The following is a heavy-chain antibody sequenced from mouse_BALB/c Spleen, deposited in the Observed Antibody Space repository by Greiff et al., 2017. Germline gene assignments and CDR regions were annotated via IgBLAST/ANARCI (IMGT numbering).Heavy chain of an antibody. J-gene: IGHJ4*01. CDR3: ARNLQYGNYDYAMDY. D-gene: IGHD2-10*02. CDR1: GFSLTSYG. V-gene: IGHV2-2*02. Sequence: VQLQQSGPGLVQPSQSLSITCTVSGFSLTSYGVHWVRQSPGKGLEWLGVIWSGGSTDYNAAFISRLSISKDNSKSQVFFKMNSLQANDTATYYCARNLQYGNYDYAMDYWGQGTSVTVSS. CDR2: IWSGGST.